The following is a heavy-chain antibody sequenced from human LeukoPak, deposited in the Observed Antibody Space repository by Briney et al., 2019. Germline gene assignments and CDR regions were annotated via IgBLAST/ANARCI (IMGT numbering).Heavy chain of an antibody. CDR2: IYYSGST. CDR1: GGSISSGGYS. V-gene: IGHV4-30-4*07. CDR3: ASTNYDILTGYYPLDY. D-gene: IGHD3-9*01. J-gene: IGHJ4*02. Sequence: PSETLSLTCAVSGGSISSGGYSWSWLRQPPGTGLEWIGYIYYSGSTYYSPSLKSRVTISVDTSKNQFSLKLSSVTAADTAVYYCASTNYDILTGYYPLDYWGQGTLVTVSS.